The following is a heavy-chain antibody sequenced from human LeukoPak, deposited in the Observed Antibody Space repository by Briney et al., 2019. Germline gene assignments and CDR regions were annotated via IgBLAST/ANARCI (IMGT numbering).Heavy chain of an antibody. J-gene: IGHJ6*03. V-gene: IGHV3-21*01. CDR3: ARVSMLFSYYYYMDD. D-gene: IGHD3-10*02. CDR2: ISSSSSYI. CDR1: GFTFSSYS. Sequence: SGGSLRLSCAASGFTFSSYSMNWVRQAPGKGLERVSSISSSSSYIYYADSVKGRFTISRDNAKNSLYLQMNSLRAEDTAVYYCARVSMLFSYYYYMDDWGKGTTVTVSS.